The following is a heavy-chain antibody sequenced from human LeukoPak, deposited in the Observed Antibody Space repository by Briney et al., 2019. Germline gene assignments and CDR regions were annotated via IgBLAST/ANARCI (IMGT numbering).Heavy chain of an antibody. V-gene: IGHV4-39*01. J-gene: IGHJ5*02. D-gene: IGHD6-19*01. CDR2: IYYIGRT. Sequence: SETLSLTCTVSGGSLSSSSYYWGWIRQPRGKGLEWHGSIYYIGRTYYKPSLKSRVPRSVDTSKNQLPLKLSTVTAADTAVYYCARPLHSSGWKYNWFDPWGQGTLVTVSS. CDR1: GGSLSSSSYY. CDR3: ARPLHSSGWKYNWFDP.